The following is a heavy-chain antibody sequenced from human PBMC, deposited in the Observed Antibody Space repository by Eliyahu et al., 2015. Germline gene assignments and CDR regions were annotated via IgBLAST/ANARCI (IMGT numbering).Heavy chain of an antibody. D-gene: IGHD3-3*01. CDR2: ISNTGSSI. CDR3: VRHHGPTHDFWSTPSDAFEV. J-gene: IGHJ3*01. Sequence: EVQLVESGGGXAQPGXSLRLXCAAAGFXFNTYSMTWVRQAPGKGLEWISYISNTGSSIYYAASVKGRFTISRDDAKNSLYLQMNSLGVEDTGVYFCVRHHGPTHDFWSTPSDAFEVWGQGTKVTVSS. V-gene: IGHV3-48*01. CDR1: GFXFNTYS.